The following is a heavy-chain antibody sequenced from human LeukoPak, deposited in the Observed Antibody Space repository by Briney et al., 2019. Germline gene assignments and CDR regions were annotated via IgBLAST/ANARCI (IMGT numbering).Heavy chain of an antibody. V-gene: IGHV4-30-2*01. J-gene: IGHJ4*02. CDR3: ARKSEDSSSWSYDY. CDR1: GGSISSGGYS. D-gene: IGHD6-13*01. Sequence: SSQTLSLTCAVSGGSISSGGYSWSWIRQPPGKGLEWIGEIYHSGSTNYNPSLKSRVTISVDKSKNQFSLKLSSVTAADTAVYYCARKSEDSSSWSYDYWGQGTLVTVSS. CDR2: IYHSGST.